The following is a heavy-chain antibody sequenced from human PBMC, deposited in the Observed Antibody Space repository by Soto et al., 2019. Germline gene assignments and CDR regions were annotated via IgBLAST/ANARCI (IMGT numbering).Heavy chain of an antibody. CDR2: INWNGGST. Sequence: EVQLVESGGGVVRPGGSLRLSCAASGFTFDDYGMSWVRQAPGKGLEWVSGINWNGGSTGYADSVKGRFTISRDNATNSLSLHMHSLRAEDTALYYCARDQSMVRGVIPSYFDYWGQGTLVTVSS. D-gene: IGHD3-10*01. V-gene: IGHV3-20*04. CDR1: GFTFDDYG. CDR3: ARDQSMVRGVIPSYFDY. J-gene: IGHJ4*02.